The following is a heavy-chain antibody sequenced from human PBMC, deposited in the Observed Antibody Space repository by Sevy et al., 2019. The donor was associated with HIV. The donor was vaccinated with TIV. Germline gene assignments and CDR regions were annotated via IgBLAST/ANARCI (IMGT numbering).Heavy chain of an antibody. J-gene: IGHJ4*02. Sequence: ASVKVSCKASGGTFTTSGISWVRQVPGQGLEWMGGIIPILGTTNYAQRFQYRVTITPNESTKTAYMELSSLRSEDTAVYYCARGGGNGWYYFDYWGQATSVTVSS. D-gene: IGHD6-19*01. V-gene: IGHV1-69*13. CDR3: ARGGGNGWYYFDY. CDR1: GGTFTTSG. CDR2: IIPILGTT.